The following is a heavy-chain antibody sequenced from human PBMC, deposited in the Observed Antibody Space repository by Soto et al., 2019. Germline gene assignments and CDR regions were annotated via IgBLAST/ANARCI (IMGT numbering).Heavy chain of an antibody. CDR2: IYYSGST. J-gene: IGHJ6*03. CDR3: ARIEYSGYDYDLFYYYYMDV. V-gene: IGHV4-59*01. D-gene: IGHD5-12*01. Sequence: SETLSLTCTVSGGSISSYYWSWIRQPPGKGLEWIGYIYYSGSTNYNPSLKSRVTISVDTSKNQFSLKLSSVTAADTAVYYCARIEYSGYDYDLFYYYYMDVWGKGTTVTVSS. CDR1: GGSISSYY.